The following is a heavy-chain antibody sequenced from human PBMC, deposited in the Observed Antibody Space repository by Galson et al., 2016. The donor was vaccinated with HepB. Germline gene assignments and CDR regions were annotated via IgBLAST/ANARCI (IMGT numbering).Heavy chain of an antibody. J-gene: IGHJ4*02. Sequence: LRLSCAGSGFLFRGYGMHWVRQAPGKGLEWVAADSMDGRRKFYSDSVRGRFTIFRYNSNNMLFLQMDSLRPDDTAVYYCARRHEFCPPVGCSVDYWGQGTLVSVSS. D-gene: IGHD3-10*02. CDR1: GFLFRGYG. V-gene: IGHV3-30*03. CDR2: DSMDGRRK. CDR3: ARRHEFCPPVGCSVDY.